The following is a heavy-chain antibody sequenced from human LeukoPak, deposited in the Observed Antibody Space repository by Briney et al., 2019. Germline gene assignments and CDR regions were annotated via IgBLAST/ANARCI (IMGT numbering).Heavy chain of an antibody. J-gene: IGHJ3*02. CDR1: GYTFTSYA. V-gene: IGHV7-4-1*02. CDR3: ARDAKKTLAYYDILTGYYPIPDAFDI. Sequence: GASVKVSCKASGYTFTSYAMNWVRQAPGQGLEWMGWINTNTGNPTYAQGFTGRFVFSLDTSVSTAYLQISSLKAEDTAVYYCARDAKKTLAYYDILTGYYPIPDAFDIWGQGTMVTVSS. CDR2: INTNTGNP. D-gene: IGHD3-9*01.